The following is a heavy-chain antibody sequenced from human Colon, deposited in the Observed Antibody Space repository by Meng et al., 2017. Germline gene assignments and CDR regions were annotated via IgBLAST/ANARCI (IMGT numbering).Heavy chain of an antibody. Sequence: VQVQAPGPGLVRPSETLSLTCTVSGGSVSSGSYYWSWIRQPPGKGLEWIGYIYYTGSTNYNPSLKSRVTISVDTSKNQFSLKLSSVTAADTAVYYCARGPLDYWGQGTLVTVSS. CDR2: IYYTGST. J-gene: IGHJ4*02. CDR1: GGSVSSGSYY. V-gene: IGHV4-61*01. CDR3: ARGPLDY.